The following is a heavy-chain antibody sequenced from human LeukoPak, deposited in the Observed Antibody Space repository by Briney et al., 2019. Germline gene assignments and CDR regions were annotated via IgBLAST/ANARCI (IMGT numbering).Heavy chain of an antibody. Sequence: SETLSLTCAVYGGSFSGYYWSWIRQPPGKGLEWIGEINHSGSTNYNPSLKSRVTISVDTSKNQFSLKLSSVTAADTAVYYCARHRVRLPFDYWGQGTLVTVSS. CDR3: ARHRVRLPFDY. CDR1: GGSFSGYY. J-gene: IGHJ4*02. V-gene: IGHV4-34*01. D-gene: IGHD6-25*01. CDR2: INHSGST.